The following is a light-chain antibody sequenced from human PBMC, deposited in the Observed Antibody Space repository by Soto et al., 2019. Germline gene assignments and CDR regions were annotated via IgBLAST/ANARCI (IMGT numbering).Light chain of an antibody. V-gene: IGKV3-15*01. CDR1: QSVSSL. CDR3: QQYNNWPLT. CDR2: GAS. Sequence: EVVMTQSPATLSVSPGERATLSCRASQSVSSLLAWYQQKPGQAPGLLIYGASTRATGIPDRFSASGSGTEFALTISSLQSGDFAVYYCQQYNNWPLTFGGGTKVEIK. J-gene: IGKJ4*01.